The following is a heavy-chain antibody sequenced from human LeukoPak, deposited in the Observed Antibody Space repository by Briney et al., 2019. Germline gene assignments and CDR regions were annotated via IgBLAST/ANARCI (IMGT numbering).Heavy chain of an antibody. D-gene: IGHD3-3*01. Sequence: ASVKVSCKASGYTFTDYYMHWVRQAPGQGREWMGWINPNSGGTNYAQKLQGRVTMTRDTSISTAYMELSRLRSDDTAVYYCARDRGVIGSARFDPWGQGTLVTVSS. J-gene: IGHJ5*02. CDR3: ARDRGVIGSARFDP. V-gene: IGHV1-2*02. CDR1: GYTFTDYY. CDR2: INPNSGGT.